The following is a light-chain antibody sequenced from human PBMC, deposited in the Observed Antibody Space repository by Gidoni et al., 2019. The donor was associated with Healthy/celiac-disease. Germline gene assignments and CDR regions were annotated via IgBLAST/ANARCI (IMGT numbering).Light chain of an antibody. CDR2: DVS. CDR3: CSYAGSYLRV. J-gene: IGLJ1*01. CDR1: SSDVGGYNY. Sequence: QSALTQPRSVSGSPGQSVTISCTGTSSDVGGYNYVSWYQQHPGKAPKLMIYDVSKRPSGVPDRFSGSKSGNTASLTISGLQAEDEADYCCCSYAGSYLRVFGTGTKVTVL. V-gene: IGLV2-11*01.